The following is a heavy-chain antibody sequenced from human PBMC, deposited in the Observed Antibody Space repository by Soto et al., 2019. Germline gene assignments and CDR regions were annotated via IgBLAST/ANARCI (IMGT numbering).Heavy chain of an antibody. J-gene: IGHJ6*02. CDR3: ARGLRASYGVRLSYFYYGMDV. CDR1: GGSLSGYY. CDR2: ISDSGST. D-gene: IGHD3-10*01. Sequence: NPSETLSLTCAVSGGSLSGYYWSWIRQPPGKGLESIGEISDSGSTNYNPSLKSRVTMSVDTSKNQFSLKLSSATAADTAVYYCARGLRASYGVRLSYFYYGMDVWGRGTTVTVSS. V-gene: IGHV4-34*01.